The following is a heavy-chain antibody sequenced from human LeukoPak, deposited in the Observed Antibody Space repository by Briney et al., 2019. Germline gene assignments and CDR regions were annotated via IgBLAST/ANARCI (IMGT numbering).Heavy chain of an antibody. CDR2: IYHSGST. CDR1: GYSISSGYY. D-gene: IGHD3-3*01. Sequence: SDTLSLTCAVSGYSISSGYYWGWIRQPPGKGLEWIGSIYHSGSTYYNPPLKSRVTISVDTSKNQFSLKLSSVTAADTAVYYCARLDYDFWSGYLDYFDYWGQGTLVTVSS. J-gene: IGHJ4*02. V-gene: IGHV4-38-2*01. CDR3: ARLDYDFWSGYLDYFDY.